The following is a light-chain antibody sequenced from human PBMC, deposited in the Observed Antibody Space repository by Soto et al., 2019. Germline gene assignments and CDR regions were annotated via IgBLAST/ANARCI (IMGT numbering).Light chain of an antibody. J-gene: IGKJ2*01. CDR3: QQYDSSYT. V-gene: IGKV3-20*01. CDR1: QSVSSSY. Sequence: EIVLTQSPGTLSLSPGERATLSCRASQSVSSSYLAWYQQRPGQAPRLLIYGASSRATGIPDRFSGSGAGTYFTLTISRLEPEDFAVYYCQQYDSSYTFGQGTKLEIK. CDR2: GAS.